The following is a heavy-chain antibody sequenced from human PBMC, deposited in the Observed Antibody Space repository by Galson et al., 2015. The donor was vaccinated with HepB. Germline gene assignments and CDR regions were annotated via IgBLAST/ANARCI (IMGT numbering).Heavy chain of an antibody. V-gene: IGHV6-1*01. J-gene: IGHJ4*02. CDR2: TYYRSKWYN. Sequence: CAISGDSVSSSSAAWNWIRQSPSRGLEWLGRTYYRSKWYNDYAVSVKSQITINPDTSKNQFSLQLNSVTPEDTAVYYCARWRHDSGDFDYWSQGALVTVSS. D-gene: IGHD4-17*01. CDR1: GDSVSSSSAA. CDR3: ARWRHDSGDFDY.